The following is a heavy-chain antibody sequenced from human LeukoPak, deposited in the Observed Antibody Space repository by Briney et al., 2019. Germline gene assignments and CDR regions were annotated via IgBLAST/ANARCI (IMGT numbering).Heavy chain of an antibody. J-gene: IGHJ4*02. V-gene: IGHV3-73*01. CDR2: FISMANSYAT. Sequence: PGGPLKPSGAALGSTLSGSAMPWVRHPPGKGLEGFGRFISMANSYATAHAASVKGRFTISRDASKHRAYLQMQRLKTEDMAVQDCTSESGSYWGGYDYWGQGTLVTVSS. CDR1: GSTLSGSA. CDR3: TSESGSYWGGYDY. D-gene: IGHD1-26*01.